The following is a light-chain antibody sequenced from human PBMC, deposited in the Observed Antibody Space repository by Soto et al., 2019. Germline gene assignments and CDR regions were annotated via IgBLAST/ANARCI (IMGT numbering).Light chain of an antibody. CDR3: QQGDNFPFT. J-gene: IGKJ3*01. Sequence: DIQMTQSPSSVSASVGDRVTITCRADQNINGWLAWYQQKPGKAPQLLISGASTLQSGVPSRFSGSSSGTDFTLTISSLQPEDFATYYCQQGDNFPFTFGPVTRVDFK. CDR2: GAS. CDR1: QNINGW. V-gene: IGKV1-12*01.